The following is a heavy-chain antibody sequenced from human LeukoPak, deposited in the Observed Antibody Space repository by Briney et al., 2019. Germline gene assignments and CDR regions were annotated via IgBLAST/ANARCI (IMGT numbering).Heavy chain of an antibody. J-gene: IGHJ4*02. D-gene: IGHD2-15*01. CDR1: GYSISSGYY. V-gene: IGHV4-38-2*02. CDR3: ARWRSGGSYHFDY. Sequence: SETLSLTCTVSGYSISSGYYWGWIRQPPGKGLEWIGSIYHSGSTYYNPSLKNRVTISVDTSKNQFSLKLSSVTAADTAAYYCARWRSGGSYHFDYWGQGTLVTVSS. CDR2: IYHSGST.